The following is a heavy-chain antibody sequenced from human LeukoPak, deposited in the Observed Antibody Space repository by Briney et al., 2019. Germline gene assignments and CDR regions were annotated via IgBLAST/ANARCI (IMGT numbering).Heavy chain of an antibody. V-gene: IGHV3-74*01. CDR1: GFTFSSYW. J-gene: IGHJ4*02. CDR3: ASRQIGYSYGALDY. Sequence: GGSLRLSCAASGFTFSSYWMHWVRQAPGKGLVWVSRINSDGSSTSYADSVKGRFTISRDNAKNTLYLQMNSLRAEDTALYYCASRQIGYSYGALDYWGQGTLVTVSS. CDR2: INSDGSST. D-gene: IGHD5-18*01.